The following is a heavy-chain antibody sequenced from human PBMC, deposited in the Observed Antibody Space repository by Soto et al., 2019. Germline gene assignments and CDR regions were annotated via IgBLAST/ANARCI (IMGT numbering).Heavy chain of an antibody. J-gene: IGHJ4*02. CDR3: ARSLPDYDILTGYYDVPYYFEY. CDR2: IYYSGST. CDR1: SGSISSGGYY. V-gene: IGHV4-31*03. D-gene: IGHD3-9*01. Sequence: PSETLSLTFTVSSGSISSGGYYWTFIRHHPWKCVEWIGYIYYSGSTYYNPSLKSRVTISVDTSKNQFSLKLSSVTAADTAVYYCARSLPDYDILTGYYDVPYYFEYWGQGTLVTVSS.